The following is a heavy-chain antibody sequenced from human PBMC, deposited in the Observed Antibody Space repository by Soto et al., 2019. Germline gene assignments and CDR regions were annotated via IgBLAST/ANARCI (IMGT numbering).Heavy chain of an antibody. CDR2: IDSDGSDT. Sequence: ELQLVESGGGLVQPGGSLRLSCAASGFTFSNYLMHWVRQGPGKGLVWVSRIDSDGSDTIYADSVKGRFTIPKDNAKNTLFLQMHSLRAEDMGVYYCARDGYIGFDYWGQRTLVTVSS. J-gene: IGHJ4*02. CDR1: GFTFSNYL. D-gene: IGHD5-12*01. V-gene: IGHV3-74*01. CDR3: ARDGYIGFDY.